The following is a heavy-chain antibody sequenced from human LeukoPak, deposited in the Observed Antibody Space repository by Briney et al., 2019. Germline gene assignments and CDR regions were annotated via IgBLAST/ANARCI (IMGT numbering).Heavy chain of an antibody. J-gene: IGHJ4*02. D-gene: IGHD3-22*01. V-gene: IGHV4-39*07. CDR2: IYYSGST. Sequence: SETLSLTCTVSGGSISSSSYYWGWIRQPPGKGLEWIGSIYYSGSTYYNPSLKSRVTISVDTSKNQFSLKLSSVTAADTAVYYCARDYYDRSFDYWGQGTLVTVSS. CDR3: ARDYYDRSFDY. CDR1: GGSISSSSYY.